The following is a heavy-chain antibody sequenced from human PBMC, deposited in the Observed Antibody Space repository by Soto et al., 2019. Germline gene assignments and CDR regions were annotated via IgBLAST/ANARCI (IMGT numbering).Heavy chain of an antibody. CDR2: IIPIFGTA. D-gene: IGHD1-7*01. CDR3: ARDPIGITGTTFGY. CDR1: GGTFSSYA. Sequence: SVKVSCKASGGTFSSYAINWVRQAPGQGLEWMGGIIPIFGTADYAQKFQGRVTITADESTSTAYMELSSLRSEDTAVYFCARDPIGITGTTFGYWGQGTLVTVSS. J-gene: IGHJ4*02. V-gene: IGHV1-69*13.